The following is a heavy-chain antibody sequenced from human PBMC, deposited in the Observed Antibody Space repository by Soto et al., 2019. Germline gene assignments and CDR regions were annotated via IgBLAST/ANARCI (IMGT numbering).Heavy chain of an antibody. D-gene: IGHD3-3*01. J-gene: IGHJ6*02. CDR2: IIPIFGTA. Sequence: SVKVSCKASGGTFSSYAISWVRQAPGQGLEWMGGIIPIFGTANYAQKFQGRVTITADESTSTAYMELSSLRSEDTAVYYCARVRRDFWSGYSPANYYGMDVWGQGTMVTVSS. CDR3: ARVRRDFWSGYSPANYYGMDV. CDR1: GGTFSSYA. V-gene: IGHV1-69*13.